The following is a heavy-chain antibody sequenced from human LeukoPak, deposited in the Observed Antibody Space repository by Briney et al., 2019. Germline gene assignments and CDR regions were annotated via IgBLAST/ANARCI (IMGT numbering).Heavy chain of an antibody. V-gene: IGHV4-59*01. D-gene: IGHD2-15*01. Sequence: SETLSLTCTVSSGSISSYYWSWIRQPPGKGLEWIGYIYYSGSTNYNPSLKSRATISVDTSKNQFSLKLSSVTAADTAVYYCASSVVVVAATHPYYYYMDVWGKGTTVTVSS. CDR3: ASSVVVVAATHPYYYYMDV. CDR1: SGSISSYY. J-gene: IGHJ6*03. CDR2: IYYSGST.